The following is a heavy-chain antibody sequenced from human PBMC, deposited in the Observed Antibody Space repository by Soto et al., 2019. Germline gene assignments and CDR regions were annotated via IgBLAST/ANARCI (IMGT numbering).Heavy chain of an antibody. CDR1: GGSISSGDYY. D-gene: IGHD4-17*01. J-gene: IGHJ4*02. Sequence: SETLSLTCTVSGGSISSGDYYWSWIRQPPGKGLEWIGYIYYSGSTYYNPSLKSRVTISVDTSKNQFSLKLSSVTAADTAVYYCARDRNYDYGDYWYFDYWGQGTLVTVSS. V-gene: IGHV4-30-4*01. CDR2: IYYSGST. CDR3: ARDRNYDYGDYWYFDY.